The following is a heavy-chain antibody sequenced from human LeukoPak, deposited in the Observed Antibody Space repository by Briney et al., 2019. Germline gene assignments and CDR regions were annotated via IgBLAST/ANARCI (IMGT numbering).Heavy chain of an antibody. V-gene: IGHV4-34*01. CDR3: ARHRLWFGEHNWFDP. CDR1: GGSFSGYY. J-gene: IGHJ5*02. Sequence: PSETLSLTCAVYGGSFSGYYWSWIRQPPGKGLEWIGEINHSGSTNYNPSLKSRVTISVDTSKNQFSLKLSSVTAADTAVYYCARHRLWFGEHNWFDPWGQGTLVTVSS. CDR2: INHSGST. D-gene: IGHD3-10*01.